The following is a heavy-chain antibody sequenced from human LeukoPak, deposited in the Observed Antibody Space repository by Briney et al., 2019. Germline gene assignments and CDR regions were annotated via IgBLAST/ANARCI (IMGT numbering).Heavy chain of an antibody. CDR2: IYYSGST. CDR3: AREIAWDYDFWSGYYKANWFDP. Sequence: SETLSLTCTVSGGSISSYYWSWIRQPPGKGLEWIGYIYYSGSTNYNPSLKSRVTISVDTSKNQFSLKLSSVTAADPAVYYCAREIAWDYDFWSGYYKANWFDPWGQGTLVTVSS. V-gene: IGHV4-59*01. CDR1: GGSISSYY. J-gene: IGHJ5*02. D-gene: IGHD3-3*01.